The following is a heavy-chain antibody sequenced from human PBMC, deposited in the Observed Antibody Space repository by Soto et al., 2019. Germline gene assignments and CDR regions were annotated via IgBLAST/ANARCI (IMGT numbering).Heavy chain of an antibody. CDR3: ARSQGSSTSLEIYYYYYYGRDV. D-gene: IGHD2-2*01. Sequence: QVQLVQSGAEVKKPGSSVKVSCKASGGTFSSYAISWVRQAPGQGLEWMGGIIPISETTNYAQKFQGRVTITADESKSTAYMELSSMRSEDTAVYYCARSQGSSTSLEIYYYYYYGRDVVGQGTTVTVSS. J-gene: IGHJ6*02. CDR1: GGTFSSYA. V-gene: IGHV1-69*01. CDR2: IIPISETT.